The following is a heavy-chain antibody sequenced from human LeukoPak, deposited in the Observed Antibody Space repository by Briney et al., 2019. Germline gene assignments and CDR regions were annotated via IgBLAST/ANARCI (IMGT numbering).Heavy chain of an antibody. V-gene: IGHV1-46*01. J-gene: IGHJ4*02. D-gene: IGHD3-9*01. CDR1: GYTFTSYY. CDR2: INPSGGST. Sequence: ASVKVSCKASGYTFTSYYMHWVRQAPGQGLEWMGIINPSGGSTSYAQKFQGRVTMTRDTSTSTVYMELSSLRSEDTAVYYCARAPTVSRYFDWLPAPWNWGQGTLVTVSS. CDR3: ARAPTVSRYFDWLPAPWN.